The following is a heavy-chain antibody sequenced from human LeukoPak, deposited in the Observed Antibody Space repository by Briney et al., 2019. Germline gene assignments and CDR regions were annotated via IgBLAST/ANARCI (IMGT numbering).Heavy chain of an antibody. CDR2: INHSGST. J-gene: IGHJ4*02. V-gene: IGHV4-34*01. CDR3: ARGDLFDY. Sequence: SETLSLTCAVYGGSFSGYYWSWIRQPPGKGLEWIGEINHSGSTNYNPSFKSRVTISVDTSKNQFSLKLSSVTAADTAVYYCARGDLFDYWGQGTLVTVSS. CDR1: GGSFSGYY.